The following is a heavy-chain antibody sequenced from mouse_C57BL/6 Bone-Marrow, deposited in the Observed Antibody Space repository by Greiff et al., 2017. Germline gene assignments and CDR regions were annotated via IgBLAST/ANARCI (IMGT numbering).Heavy chain of an antibody. J-gene: IGHJ3*01. CDR1: GYTFTSYW. CDR2: IDPSDSET. D-gene: IGHD2-4*01. CDR3: ARHYDYGAGFAY. Sequence: QVQLQQPGAELVRPGSSVKLSCKASGYTFTSYWMHWVKQRPIQGLEWIGNIDPSDSETHYNQKFKDKATLTVDKSSSTAYMQLSSLTSEDSAVYYWARHYDYGAGFAYWGQGTLVTVSA. V-gene: IGHV1-52*01.